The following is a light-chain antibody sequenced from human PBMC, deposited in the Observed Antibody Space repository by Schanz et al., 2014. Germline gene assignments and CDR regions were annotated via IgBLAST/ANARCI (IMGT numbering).Light chain of an antibody. J-gene: IGKJ1*01. CDR2: DAS. CDR3: QHRLNWPPWT. V-gene: IGKV3D-20*02. Sequence: EIVLTQSPGTLSLSPGERATLSCRASQSVSSSYLAWYQEKPGQAPRLLIYDASHRASGIPGRFSGSGSGTDFHLAISSLEHEDVAIYYCQHRLNWPPWTFGQGTKVEI. CDR1: QSVSSSY.